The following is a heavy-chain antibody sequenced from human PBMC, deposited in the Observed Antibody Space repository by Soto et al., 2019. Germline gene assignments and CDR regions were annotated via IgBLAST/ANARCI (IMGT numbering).Heavy chain of an antibody. Sequence: PGGSLRLSFASSEFTFDKYYMTWVRQAPGKGPEWVANIKPDGIEQYYVDSVKGRFTISRYNANNSLYLQMNSLRAEDTAVYFCARGNWNYYYGFDVWGQGTTVTV. CDR2: IKPDGIEQ. D-gene: IGHD1-20*01. CDR1: EFTFDKYY. V-gene: IGHV3-7*01. CDR3: ARGNWNYYYGFDV. J-gene: IGHJ6*02.